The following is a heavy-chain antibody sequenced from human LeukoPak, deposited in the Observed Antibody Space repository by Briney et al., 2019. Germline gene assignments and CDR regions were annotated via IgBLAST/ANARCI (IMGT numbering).Heavy chain of an antibody. CDR1: GGSISSSSYY. Sequence: PSETLSLTCTVSGGSISSSSYYWGWIRQPPGKGLEWIGSIYYSGSTYYNPSLKSRVTISVDTSKNQFSLKLSSVTAADTAVYYCASHRRAVDAFGIWGQGTMVTVSS. CDR3: ASHRRAVDAFGI. V-gene: IGHV4-39*01. J-gene: IGHJ3*02. CDR2: IYYSGST. D-gene: IGHD4-17*01.